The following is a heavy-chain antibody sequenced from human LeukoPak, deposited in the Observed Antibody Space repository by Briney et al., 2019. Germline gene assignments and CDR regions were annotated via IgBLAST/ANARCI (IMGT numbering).Heavy chain of an antibody. CDR1: GFTFSSYG. D-gene: IGHD3-10*02. CDR3: AELGITMIGGV. Sequence: GGSLRLSCGASGFTFSSYGIHWVRQAPGKGLEWVAFIRYDGNNKYYADSVKGRFTISRDNSKNTLYLQMNSLRAEDTAVYYCAELGITMIGGVWGKGTTVTISS. V-gene: IGHV3-30*02. J-gene: IGHJ6*04. CDR2: IRYDGNNK.